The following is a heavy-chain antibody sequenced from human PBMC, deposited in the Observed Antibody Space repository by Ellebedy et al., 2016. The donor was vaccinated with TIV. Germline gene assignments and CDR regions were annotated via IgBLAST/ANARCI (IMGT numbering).Heavy chain of an antibody. CDR1: GGSISSYY. Sequence: MPSETLSLTCTVSGGSISSYYWSWIRQPPGKGLEWIGYIYYSGSTNYNPSLKSRVTISVDTSKNQFSLKLSSVTAADTAVYYCARAIPYRAIDYWGQGTLVTVSS. CDR3: ARAIPYRAIDY. V-gene: IGHV4-59*01. CDR2: IYYSGST. D-gene: IGHD2-2*02. J-gene: IGHJ4*02.